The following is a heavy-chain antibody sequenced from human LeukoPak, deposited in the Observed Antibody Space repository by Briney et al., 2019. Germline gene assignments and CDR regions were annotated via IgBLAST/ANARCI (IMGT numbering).Heavy chain of an antibody. CDR2: ISDDGRSK. CDR1: GFSFISYG. V-gene: IGHV3-30*18. Sequence: GGSLRLSCAASGFSFISYGMRWVRQAPGKGLEWVGVISDDGRSKDYADSVKGRFTISRDNSKDTLYLQMNSLRAEDTAVYYCAKRPSDYGDYVSYFDYWGQGTLVTVSS. J-gene: IGHJ4*02. D-gene: IGHD4-17*01. CDR3: AKRPSDYGDYVSYFDY.